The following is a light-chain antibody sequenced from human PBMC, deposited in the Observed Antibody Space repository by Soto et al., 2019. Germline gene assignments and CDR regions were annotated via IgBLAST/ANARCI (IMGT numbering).Light chain of an antibody. J-gene: IGKJ1*01. V-gene: IGKV1-5*01. CDR2: DVS. CDR3: QQYNTYSRT. Sequence: IRMTQSPSTLSASVGDRVTVTCRASQSISPWLAWYQQKPGKAPNLLIYDVSNLESGVPSRFSGSGSGTEFTLTISSLQPDDFATYYCQQYNTYSRTFGQGTRWIS. CDR1: QSISPW.